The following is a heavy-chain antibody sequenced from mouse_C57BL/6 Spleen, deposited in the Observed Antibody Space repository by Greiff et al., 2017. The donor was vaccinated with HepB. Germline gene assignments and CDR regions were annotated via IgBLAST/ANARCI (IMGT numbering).Heavy chain of an antibody. D-gene: IGHD2-4*01. J-gene: IGHJ2*01. CDR2: IYPGDGDT. CDR1: GYAFSSSW. V-gene: IGHV1-82*01. Sequence: VQLQQSGPELVKPGASVKISCKASGYAFSSSWMNWVKQRPGKGLEWIGRIYPGDGDTNYNGKFKGKATLTADKSSSTAYMQLSSLTSEDSAVYFCARGVYDYDVDYWGQGTTLTVSS. CDR3: ARGVYDYDVDY.